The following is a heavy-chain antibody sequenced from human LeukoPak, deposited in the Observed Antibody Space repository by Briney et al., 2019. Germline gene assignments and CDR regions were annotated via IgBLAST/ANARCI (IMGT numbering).Heavy chain of an antibody. CDR3: ARDKYCSNSYCPASWFDP. D-gene: IGHD2-15*01. Sequence: GGSLRLSCAASGFTFSNYWMSWVRQAPGKGLEWVANIKQDGNEKYYVDSVKGRFTISRDNTENSLHLQMNSLRAEDTAVYYCARDKYCSNSYCPASWFDPWGQGTLVTVSS. J-gene: IGHJ5*02. V-gene: IGHV3-7*01. CDR2: IKQDGNEK. CDR1: GFTFSNYW.